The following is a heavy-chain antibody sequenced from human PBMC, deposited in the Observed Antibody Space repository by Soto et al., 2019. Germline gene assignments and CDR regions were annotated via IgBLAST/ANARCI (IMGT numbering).Heavy chain of an antibody. V-gene: IGHV4-59*01. CDR3: ARAQSRGRYYDILTGHKGYNWFDP. J-gene: IGHJ5*02. D-gene: IGHD3-9*01. CDR2: IYYSGST. CDR1: GGSISSYY. Sequence: QVQLQESGPGLVKPSETLSLTCTVSGGSISSYYWSWIRQPPGKGLEWIGYIYYSGSTNYNPSLKSRVNISVDTSKNQFSLKLSSVTAADTAVYYCARAQSRGRYYDILTGHKGYNWFDPWGQGTLVTVSS.